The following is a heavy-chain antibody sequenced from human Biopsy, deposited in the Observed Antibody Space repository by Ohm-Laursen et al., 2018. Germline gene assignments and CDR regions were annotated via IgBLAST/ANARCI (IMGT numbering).Heavy chain of an antibody. J-gene: IGHJ4*02. Sequence: SLRLSCSASGFTFGDYYMSWIRQAPGKRLEWLSYISGSGVTKMYADSVKGRFTVSRDNAKNSLYLEMSNLTVEDTAVYYCATDGAGSYNENWGQGTLVSVSS. CDR2: ISGSGVTK. D-gene: IGHD3-10*01. V-gene: IGHV3-11*01. CDR1: GFTFGDYY. CDR3: ATDGAGSYNEN.